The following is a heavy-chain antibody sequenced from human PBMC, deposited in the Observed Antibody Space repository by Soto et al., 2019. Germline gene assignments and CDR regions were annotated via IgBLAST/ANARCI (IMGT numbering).Heavy chain of an antibody. J-gene: IGHJ3*02. CDR2: ISSSSYI. CDR3: ARDSGYGDYSAFDI. CDR1: GFTFSSYS. Sequence: PGGSLRLSCAASGFTFSSYSMNWVRQAPGKGLEWVSSISSSSYIYYADSVKGRFTISRDNAKNSLYLQMNSLRAEDTAVYYCARDSGYGDYSAFDIWGQGTMVTVSS. D-gene: IGHD4-17*01. V-gene: IGHV3-21*01.